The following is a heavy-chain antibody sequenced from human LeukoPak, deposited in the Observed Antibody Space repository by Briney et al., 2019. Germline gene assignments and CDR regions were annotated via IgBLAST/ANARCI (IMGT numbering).Heavy chain of an antibody. Sequence: PSHTLSLTCTVSGGSISSGDYYWSWIRQPPGKGLEWIGYIYYSGSTYYNPSLKSRVTISVDTSKNQFSLKLSSVTAADTAVYYCARGKRAAAAAAWVDYWGQGTLVTVSS. V-gene: IGHV4-30-4*01. CDR2: IYYSGST. J-gene: IGHJ4*02. CDR1: GGSISSGDYY. D-gene: IGHD6-13*01. CDR3: ARGKRAAAAAAWVDY.